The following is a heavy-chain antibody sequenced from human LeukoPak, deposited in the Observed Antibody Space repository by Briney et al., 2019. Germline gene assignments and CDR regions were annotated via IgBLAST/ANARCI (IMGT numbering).Heavy chain of an antibody. CDR1: GGSISSYY. D-gene: IGHD6-19*01. CDR2: IYYSGST. CDR3: ARDGSGSGWAN. Sequence: PSETLSLTCTVSGGSISSYYWGWIRQPPGKGLEWIGYIYYSGSTSYNPSLKSRVTISVDTSENQFSLKLSSVTAADTAVYYCARDGSGSGWANWGQGTLVTVSS. J-gene: IGHJ4*02. V-gene: IGHV4-59*01.